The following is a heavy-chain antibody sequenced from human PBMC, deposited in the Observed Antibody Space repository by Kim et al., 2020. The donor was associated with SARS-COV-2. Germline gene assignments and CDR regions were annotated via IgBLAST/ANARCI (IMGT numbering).Heavy chain of an antibody. D-gene: IGHD6-13*01. CDR1: GGSISSYY. J-gene: IGHJ6*02. Sequence: SETLSLTCTVSGGSISSYYWSWIRQPPGKGLGWIGYSYYSGSTNYNPSLKSRVTISVDTSKNQFSLKLSSVTAADTAVYYCARDRRPSSSWYSCYYYGMDVWGQGTTVTVSS. CDR3: ARDRRPSSSWYSCYYYGMDV. CDR2: SYYSGST. V-gene: IGHV4-59*13.